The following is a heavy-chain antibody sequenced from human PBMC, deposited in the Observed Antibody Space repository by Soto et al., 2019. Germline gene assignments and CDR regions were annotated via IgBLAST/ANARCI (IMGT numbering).Heavy chain of an antibody. CDR2: INGDGSSI. D-gene: IGHD2-2*01. CDR1: GFPFSSYW. V-gene: IGHV3-74*01. Sequence: EVRLVESGGDLVQPGGSLRLSCAASGFPFSSYWMHWVRQAPGKGLEWVSRINGDGSSINYADSVKGRFTISRDNAKNTLYLQMNSLRVEDAAVYYCTSRGCSTTGCYFNWGRGTLVTVSS. J-gene: IGHJ4*02. CDR3: TSRGCSTTGCYFN.